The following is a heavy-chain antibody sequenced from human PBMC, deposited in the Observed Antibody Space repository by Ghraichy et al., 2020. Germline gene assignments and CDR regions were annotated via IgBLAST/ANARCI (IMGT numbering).Heavy chain of an antibody. D-gene: IGHD5-24*01. Sequence: GGSLRLSCAGSGFTFSDYHMSWIRQAPGKGLEWVAYIHSDSSSPNYADSVRGRFTVSIDNAANSLYLQMNSLRAEDTAVYYCASTGRDGYRPLDYWGQGTLVTVSS. CDR3: ASTGRDGYRPLDY. V-gene: IGHV3-11*03. CDR1: GFTFSDYH. CDR2: IHSDSSSP. J-gene: IGHJ4*02.